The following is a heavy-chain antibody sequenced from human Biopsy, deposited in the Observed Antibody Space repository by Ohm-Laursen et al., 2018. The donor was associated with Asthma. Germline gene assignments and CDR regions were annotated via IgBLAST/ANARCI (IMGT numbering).Heavy chain of an antibody. CDR1: GFTFSSYG. V-gene: IGHV3-30*18. CDR2: ISYDGSNK. D-gene: IGHD5-24*01. Sequence: SSLRLSCAASGFTFSSYGMHWVRQAPGKGLEWVAVISYDGSNKYYADSVKGRFTISRDNSKNTLYLQMNSLRAEDTAVYYCAKESRRDGYNRRNYYFDYWGQGTLVTVSS. J-gene: IGHJ4*02. CDR3: AKESRRDGYNRRNYYFDY.